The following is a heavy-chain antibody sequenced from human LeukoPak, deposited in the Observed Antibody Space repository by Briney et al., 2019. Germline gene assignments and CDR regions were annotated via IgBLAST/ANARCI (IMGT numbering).Heavy chain of an antibody. CDR1: GFTFSTYS. J-gene: IGHJ4*02. CDR2: ISPDSNYK. V-gene: IGHV3-21*01. D-gene: IGHD5-12*01. CDR3: VRGGYRGFDYEY. Sequence: GESLRLSCAASGFTFSTYSMNWLRLAPGKGLVWVSSISPDSNYKYYVDSVKGRFTISRDNAKSSLYLQMNSLRAEDTAVYYCVRGGYRGFDYEYWGQGTLVTVSS.